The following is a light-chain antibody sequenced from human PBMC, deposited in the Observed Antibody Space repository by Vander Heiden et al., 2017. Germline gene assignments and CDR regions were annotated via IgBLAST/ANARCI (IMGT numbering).Light chain of an antibody. CDR2: AAS. CDR3: QQSYSTPLT. J-gene: IGKJ4*01. Sequence: IQMTQSPSSLSASVGDRVTITCRASQSISSYLNWYQQKPGKAPKLLIYAASSLQSGVPSRFSGSGSGTDFTLTIRSLQPEDFATYYCQQSYSTPLTFGGGTKVEIK. V-gene: IGKV1-39*01. CDR1: QSISSY.